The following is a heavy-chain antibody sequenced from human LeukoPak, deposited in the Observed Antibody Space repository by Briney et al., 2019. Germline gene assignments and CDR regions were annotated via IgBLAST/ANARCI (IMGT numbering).Heavy chain of an antibody. Sequence: GGSLRLTCAASGFIFSSYWMSWVGQAPGKGLERVSSIKEDGTETYYVDSVKGRFTISRDNANNSLYLQMNSLSAEDTAVYYCAKDQGATISVFDYWGQGTLVTVSS. CDR3: AKDQGATISVFDY. D-gene: IGHD5-24*01. V-gene: IGHV3-7*03. CDR2: IKEDGTET. CDR1: GFIFSSYW. J-gene: IGHJ4*02.